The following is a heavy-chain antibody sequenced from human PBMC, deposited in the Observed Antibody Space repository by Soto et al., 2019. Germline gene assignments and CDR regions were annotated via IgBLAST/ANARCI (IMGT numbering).Heavy chain of an antibody. Sequence: QVQLQESGPGLVKPSQTLSLTCTVSGGSISSGDYYWSWIRQPPGKGLEWIGYIYYSGSTYYNPSLKSRVTISVDTSKNQFSLKLSSVTAADTAVYYCARVMGYCSSTSCYRFAFDIWGQGTMVTVSS. D-gene: IGHD2-2*02. CDR3: ARVMGYCSSTSCYRFAFDI. CDR1: GGSISSGDYY. CDR2: IYYSGST. V-gene: IGHV4-30-4*01. J-gene: IGHJ3*02.